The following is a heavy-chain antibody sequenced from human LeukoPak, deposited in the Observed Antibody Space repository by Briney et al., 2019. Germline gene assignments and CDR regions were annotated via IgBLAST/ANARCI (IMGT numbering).Heavy chain of an antibody. Sequence: GASVKVSCKASGGTFSSYAVSWVRQAPGQGLEWMGGIIPIFGTANYAQKFQGRVTITTDESTSTAYMELSSLRSEDTAVYYCARVNSGSYWYYFDYWGQGTLVTVSS. J-gene: IGHJ4*02. D-gene: IGHD1-26*01. V-gene: IGHV1-69*05. CDR1: GGTFSSYA. CDR3: ARVNSGSYWYYFDY. CDR2: IIPIFGTA.